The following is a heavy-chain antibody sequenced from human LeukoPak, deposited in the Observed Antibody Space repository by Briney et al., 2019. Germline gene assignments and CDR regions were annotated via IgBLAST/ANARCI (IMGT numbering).Heavy chain of an antibody. CDR1: AYSISNGFL. Sequence: PSETLSLTCTVSAYSISNGFLWGWIRQPPGKGLEWNGSIYHSGTTYYNPSLKSRVTMSVDTSKNQFSLKLSAVTAADTAVYYCTRLSHVAGAPKVSWFDPWGQGTLVTVSS. CDR3: TRLSHVAGAPKVSWFDP. J-gene: IGHJ5*02. D-gene: IGHD1-26*01. V-gene: IGHV4-38-2*02. CDR2: IYHSGTT.